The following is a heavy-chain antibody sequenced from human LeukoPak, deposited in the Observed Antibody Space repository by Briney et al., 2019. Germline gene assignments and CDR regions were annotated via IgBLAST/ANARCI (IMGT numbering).Heavy chain of an antibody. J-gene: IGHJ3*02. V-gene: IGHV1-46*01. D-gene: IGHD2-2*01. Sequence: ASVQVSCKASGYTFTSYYMHCVRQARGQGLEGMGIINPSDGSTSYAQKFQGRVTMTRDTSTSTVYMELSSLRSEDTAVYYCASPGYCSSTSCYGGAFDIWGQGTMITVSS. CDR3: ASPGYCSSTSCYGGAFDI. CDR1: GYTFTSYY. CDR2: INPSDGST.